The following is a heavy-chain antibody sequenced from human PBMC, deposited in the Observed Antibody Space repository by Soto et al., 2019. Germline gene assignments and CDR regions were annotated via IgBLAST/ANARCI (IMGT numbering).Heavy chain of an antibody. CDR3: ARVPVGYSNYDDAFDI. Sequence: GGSLRLSCAASGFTFSSYWMHWVRQAPGKGLVWVSRINSDGSSTSYAASMKGRFTISRDNAKNTLYLQMNSLRAEDTAVYYCARVPVGYSNYDDAFDIWGQGTMVTVSS. J-gene: IGHJ3*02. CDR2: INSDGSST. D-gene: IGHD4-4*01. CDR1: GFTFSSYW. V-gene: IGHV3-74*01.